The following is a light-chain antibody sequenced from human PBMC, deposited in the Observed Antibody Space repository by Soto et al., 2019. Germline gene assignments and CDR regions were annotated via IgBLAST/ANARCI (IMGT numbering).Light chain of an antibody. Sequence: EIVMTQSPATLSVSPGERATLSCRASQSVSSKFAWYQHKPGQAPRLLIYDASTMAAGIPARFTGGGSGTDFTRIISSLQSEDFAVYYCQQYNTWRSRSFGQGTRLESK. CDR3: QQYNTWRSRS. CDR2: DAS. J-gene: IGKJ5*01. V-gene: IGKV3-15*01. CDR1: QSVSSK.